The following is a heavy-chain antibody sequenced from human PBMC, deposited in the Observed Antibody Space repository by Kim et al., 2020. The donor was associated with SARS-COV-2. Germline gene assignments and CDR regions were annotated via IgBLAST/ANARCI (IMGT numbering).Heavy chain of an antibody. CDR1: GYTFTSYA. V-gene: IGHV1-3*01. J-gene: IGHJ6*02. CDR3: ARVPRSRTRITMVRGVINYCVGMDV. D-gene: IGHD3-10*01. CDR2: INAGNGNT. Sequence: ASVKVSCKASGYTFTSYAMHWLRQAPGQRLEWMGWINAGNGNTKYSQKFQGRVTITRDTTASTAYMELSSLRSEDTAVYYCARVPRSRTRITMVRGVINYCVGMDVWGQGTTVTVSS.